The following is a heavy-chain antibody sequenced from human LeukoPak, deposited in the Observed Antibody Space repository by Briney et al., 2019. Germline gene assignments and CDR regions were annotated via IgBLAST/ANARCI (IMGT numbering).Heavy chain of an antibody. Sequence: GGSLRLSCAASGFTFSSFAMSWVRQAPGKGLEWVSAISGSGDSTYYADSVKGRFTISRDNSKNTLYLQMNSLRAEDTAVYYCAKDRGSALDYWGQGTLVTVSS. CDR3: AKDRGSALDY. J-gene: IGHJ4*02. D-gene: IGHD3-10*01. CDR2: ISGSGDST. CDR1: GFTFSSFA. V-gene: IGHV3-23*01.